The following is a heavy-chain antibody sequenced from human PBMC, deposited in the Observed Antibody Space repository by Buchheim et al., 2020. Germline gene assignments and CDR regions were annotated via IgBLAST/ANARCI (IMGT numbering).Heavy chain of an antibody. CDR3: ATHRWYPGIAVSGFDY. D-gene: IGHD6-19*01. V-gene: IGHV4-39*01. J-gene: IGHJ4*02. CDR1: GDSISSTIYY. CDR2: IYYTGNT. Sequence: QLQLQESGPGLVKPSETLSLTCTVSGDSISSTIYYWGWIRQPPGKGLEWVATIYYTGNTYYNPSLKSRVAISVDTSKNQFSLKLSSVTAADTAMYYCATHRWYPGIAVSGFDYWGRGTL.